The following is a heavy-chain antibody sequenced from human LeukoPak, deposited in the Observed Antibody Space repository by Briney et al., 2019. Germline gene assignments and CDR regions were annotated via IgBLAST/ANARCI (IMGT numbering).Heavy chain of an antibody. J-gene: IGHJ4*02. CDR3: AKDGAWLRFDD. D-gene: IGHD5-12*01. CDR2: IKQDGSEK. CDR1: GFTFSSYW. V-gene: IGHV3-7*03. Sequence: HAGGSLRLSCAASGFTFSSYWMSWVRQAPGKGLEWVANIKQDGSEKYYVDSVKGRFTISRDNSKNTVYLQMDNVRAEDTAVYYCAKDGAWLRFDDWGQGTLVTVSS.